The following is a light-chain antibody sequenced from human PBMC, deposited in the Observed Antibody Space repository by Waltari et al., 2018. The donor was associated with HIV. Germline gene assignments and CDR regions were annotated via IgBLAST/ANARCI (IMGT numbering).Light chain of an antibody. CDR3: QQYYSVPYT. Sequence: EIVLTQSPATLSLSPGERATLSCRASQSVSTYLAWYQQRPGQAPRLLIYGASNRATGIPVRFSGSGSGTDFTLTISSLEPEDFAVYYCQQYYSVPYTFGQGTKLEIK. CDR2: GAS. J-gene: IGKJ2*01. CDR1: QSVSTY. V-gene: IGKV3-11*01.